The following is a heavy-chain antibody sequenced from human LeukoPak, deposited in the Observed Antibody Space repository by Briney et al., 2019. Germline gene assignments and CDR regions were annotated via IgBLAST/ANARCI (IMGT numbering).Heavy chain of an antibody. Sequence: GGSLRLSRAAFGFTFSSYSMNWVRQAPGKGLEWVSHISSSSSTINYADSVKGRFTISRDNAKNSLYLQMNSLRAEDTAVYYCARDLRTYSSRGAHWFDPWGQGTLVTVSS. CDR3: ARDLRTYSSRGAHWFDP. CDR1: GFTFSSYS. CDR2: ISSSSSTI. J-gene: IGHJ5*02. D-gene: IGHD6-13*01. V-gene: IGHV3-48*01.